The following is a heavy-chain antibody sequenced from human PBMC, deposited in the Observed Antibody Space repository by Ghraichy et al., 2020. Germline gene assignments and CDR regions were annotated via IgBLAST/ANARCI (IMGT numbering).Heavy chain of an antibody. D-gene: IGHD4-23*01. CDR3: GRFGRYGVNYYYFGMDV. CDR1: GGSISSHY. J-gene: IGHJ6*02. V-gene: IGHV4-59*11. Sequence: SETLSLTCTVSGGSISSHYWSWIRQPSGKGLEWIGYVFDSGTTNYNPSLRSRVTISVDTSKNQFSLKLSSVTAADTAMYYCGRFGRYGVNYYYFGMDVWAQKTAVTVSS. CDR2: VFDSGTT.